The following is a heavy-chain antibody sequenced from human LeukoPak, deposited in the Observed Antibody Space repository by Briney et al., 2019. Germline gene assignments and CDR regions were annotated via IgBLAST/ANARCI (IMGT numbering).Heavy chain of an antibody. CDR3: ARALVGYSYGPFDY. CDR1: GYTFTSYG. Sequence: ASVKVSCKASGYTFTSYGISWVRQAPGQGLEWMGWISAYNGNTNNAQKLQGRVTMTTDTSTTTAYMELRSLRSDDTAVYYCARALVGYSYGPFDYWGQGTLVTASS. V-gene: IGHV1-18*01. CDR2: ISAYNGNT. D-gene: IGHD5-18*01. J-gene: IGHJ4*02.